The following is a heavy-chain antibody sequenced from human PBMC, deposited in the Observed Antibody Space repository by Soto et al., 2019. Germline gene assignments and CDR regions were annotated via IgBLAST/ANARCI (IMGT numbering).Heavy chain of an antibody. CDR3: ARARYYCSGTSCYYFDY. D-gene: IGHD2-2*01. CDR1: GGSISSGGYY. V-gene: IGHV4-31*03. CDR2: IYYSGST. J-gene: IGHJ4*02. Sequence: LSLTCTVSGGSISSGGYYWSWIRQDPGKGLEWIGYIYYSGSTYYNPSLKSRVTISVDVSKNQFSLQLSSVTAADTAVYYCARARYYCSGTSCYYFDYWGQGTLVTVSS.